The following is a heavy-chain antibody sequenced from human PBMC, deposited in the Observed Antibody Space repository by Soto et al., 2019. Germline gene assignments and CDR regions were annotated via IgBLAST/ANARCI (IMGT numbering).Heavy chain of an antibody. CDR2: ISFDGSNK. CDR1: GFTFSSYA. CDR3: ARDTLRITIFGMADYYYYGMDV. V-gene: IGHV3-30-3*01. D-gene: IGHD3-3*01. J-gene: IGHJ6*02. Sequence: GGSLRLSCAASGFTFSSYAMHWVRQAPGKGLEWVSLISFDGSNKYNADSVKGRFTISRDNSKNTLYLQIYSLRAEDTALYYCARDTLRITIFGMADYYYYGMDVWGQGTTVTVSS.